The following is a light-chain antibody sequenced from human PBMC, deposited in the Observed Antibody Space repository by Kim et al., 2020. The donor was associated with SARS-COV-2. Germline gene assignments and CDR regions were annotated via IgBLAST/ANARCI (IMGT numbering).Light chain of an antibody. J-gene: IGKJ2*01. V-gene: IGKV1-27*01. CDR2: AAS. CDR1: QGITNY. Sequence: SPSVRDRVPIPCRASQGITNYLACYQQKPGKAPKLLIHAASTLQSGVPSRFSGSASGTDFSLAISSLQPEDVATYYCQKYGSAPHTFGQGTKLEI. CDR3: QKYGSAPHT.